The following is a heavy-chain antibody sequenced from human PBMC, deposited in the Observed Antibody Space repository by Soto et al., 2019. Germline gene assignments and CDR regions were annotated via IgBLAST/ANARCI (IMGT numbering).Heavy chain of an antibody. V-gene: IGHV3-23*01. CDR3: ARGPRAPPPHDYGMDV. CDR1: GFTFSSYA. Sequence: PGGSLRLSCAASGFTFSSYAMSWVRQAPGKGLEWVSTISGSADSTYYADSVKGRFTISRDNSKNTLYLQMSSLRAEDTAVYYCARGPRAPPPHDYGMDVWGQGTTVTVSS. CDR2: ISGSADST. J-gene: IGHJ6*02.